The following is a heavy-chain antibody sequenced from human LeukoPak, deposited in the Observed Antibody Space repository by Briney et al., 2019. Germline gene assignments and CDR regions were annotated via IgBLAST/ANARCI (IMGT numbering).Heavy chain of an antibody. CDR1: GYTFTSYY. D-gene: IGHD4-23*01. V-gene: IGHV1-46*01. Sequence: ASVKVSCKASGYTFTSYYMHWVRQAPGQGLEWMGITNPSGGSTSYAQEFQGRVTMTRDTSTSTVYMELSSLRSEDTAVYYCARYGGKGVGAFDIWGQGTMVTVSS. CDR2: TNPSGGST. J-gene: IGHJ3*02. CDR3: ARYGGKGVGAFDI.